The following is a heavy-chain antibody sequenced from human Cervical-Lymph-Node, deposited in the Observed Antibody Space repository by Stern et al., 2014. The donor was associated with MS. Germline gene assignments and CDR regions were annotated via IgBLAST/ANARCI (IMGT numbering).Heavy chain of an antibody. CDR2: LAARLGTS. Sequence: VQLVQSGAEVKKPGSSVKVSCKASGGSFSMDTISWVRQAPGQGLEWMGGLAARLGTSNYARKFQGIVTTTADESASTAYRELTSLRSEDTAVYFCARDQGGIADSWGQGTLVIVSS. D-gene: IGHD6-13*01. CDR3: ARDQGGIADS. V-gene: IGHV1-69*01. CDR1: GGSFSMDT. J-gene: IGHJ4*02.